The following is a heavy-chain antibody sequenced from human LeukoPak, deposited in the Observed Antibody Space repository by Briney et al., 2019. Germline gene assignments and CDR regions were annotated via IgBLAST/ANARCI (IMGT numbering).Heavy chain of an antibody. Sequence: GGSLPLSCAASGFTFSSYWMSWVGPARGKGREWVANIKQDGSEKYYVHSVKGRFTISRDNAKNSLYLQMNSLRAEDTAVYYCARDRSIAAYDYWGQGTLVTVSS. D-gene: IGHD6-6*01. CDR1: GFTFSSYW. J-gene: IGHJ4*02. V-gene: IGHV3-7*01. CDR2: IKQDGSEK. CDR3: ARDRSIAAYDY.